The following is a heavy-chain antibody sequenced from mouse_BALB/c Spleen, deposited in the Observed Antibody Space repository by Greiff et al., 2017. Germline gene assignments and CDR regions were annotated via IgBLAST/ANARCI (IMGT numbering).Heavy chain of an antibody. CDR1: GYTFSSYW. V-gene: IGHV1-9*01. Sequence: QVQLQQSGAELMKPGASVKISCKATGYTFSSYWIEWVKQRPGHGLEWIGEILPGSGSTNYNEKFKGKATFTADTSSNTAYMQLSSLTSEDSAVYYCARSGGSGYWFAYWGQGTLVTVSA. CDR3: ARSGGSGYWFAY. J-gene: IGHJ3*01. CDR2: ILPGSGST. D-gene: IGHD3-1*01.